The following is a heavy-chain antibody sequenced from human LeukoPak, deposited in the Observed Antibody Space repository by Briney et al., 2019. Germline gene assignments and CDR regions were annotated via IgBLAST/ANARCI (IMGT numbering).Heavy chain of an antibody. Sequence: GASVKVCCKASGGTFSSCAISWVRPAPGQGLVWMGGIIPIFGTANYAQKFQGRVTITADESTSTAYMERSSLRSEDTAVYYCARAPGNSSSWYKADFDYWGQGTLVTVSS. CDR2: IIPIFGTA. V-gene: IGHV1-69*13. J-gene: IGHJ4*02. CDR1: GGTFSSCA. D-gene: IGHD6-13*01. CDR3: ARAPGNSSSWYKADFDY.